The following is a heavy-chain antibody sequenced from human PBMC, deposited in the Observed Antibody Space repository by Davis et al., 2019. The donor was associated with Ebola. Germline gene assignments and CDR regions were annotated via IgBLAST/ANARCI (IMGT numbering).Heavy chain of an antibody. CDR3: AGLSLIVGMDV. V-gene: IGHV4-61*08. D-gene: IGHD3-22*01. CDR2: IYYSGST. CDR1: GGSISSGDYY. J-gene: IGHJ6*02. Sequence: SETLSLTCTVSGGSISSGDYYWSWIRQPPGKGLEWIGYIYYSGSTNYNPSLKSRVTISVDTSKNQFSLKLSSVTAADTAVYYCAGLSLIVGMDVWGQGTTVTVSS.